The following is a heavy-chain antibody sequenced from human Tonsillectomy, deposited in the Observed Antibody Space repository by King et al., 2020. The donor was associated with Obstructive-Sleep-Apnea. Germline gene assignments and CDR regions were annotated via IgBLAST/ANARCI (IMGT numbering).Heavy chain of an antibody. D-gene: IGHD4-17*01. Sequence: VQLVESGGGLVQPGGSLRLSCAASGFTFGSYAMTWVRQTPGKGLAWVSSIFGGGGSTSYADSVKGRFTISRDNSKNTLYLQMNSLRAEDTAVYYCGGDPNGDYVGAFDFWGQGTTVTVTS. CDR3: GGDPNGDYVGAFDF. J-gene: IGHJ3*01. V-gene: IGHV3-23*04. CDR2: IFGGGGST. CDR1: GFTFGSYA.